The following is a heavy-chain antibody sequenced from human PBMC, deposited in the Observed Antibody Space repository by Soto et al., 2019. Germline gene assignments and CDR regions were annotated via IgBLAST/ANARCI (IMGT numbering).Heavy chain of an antibody. CDR3: AKAGGIAVTGTHLDY. Sequence: EVQLLESGGGSVQPGGSLRLSCAASGFSFSRYAMSWVRQAPGKGLEWVSAISGTGSSTNYADSVEGRFTISRDNSKNTLYLQMSSLRAEDPAVYYCAKAGGIAVTGTHLDYWGQGTLVTVSS. D-gene: IGHD6-19*01. J-gene: IGHJ4*02. CDR1: GFSFSRYA. V-gene: IGHV3-23*01. CDR2: ISGTGSST.